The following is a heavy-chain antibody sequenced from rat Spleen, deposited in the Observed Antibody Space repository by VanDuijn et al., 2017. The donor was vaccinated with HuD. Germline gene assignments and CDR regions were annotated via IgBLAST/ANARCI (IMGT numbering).Heavy chain of an antibody. CDR1: GFTFSDYN. CDR2: ISYDGSSA. V-gene: IGHV5-7*01. CDR3: ARHGYGGYSGPFAY. D-gene: IGHD1-11*01. Sequence: EVQLVESDGGLVQPGGSLKLSCAASGFTFSDYNMAWVRQAPKKGLEWVATISYDGSSAYYRDSVKGRFTISRDNAQSTLYLQMDSLRSEDTATYYCARHGYGGYSGPFAYWGQGTLVTVSS. J-gene: IGHJ3*01.